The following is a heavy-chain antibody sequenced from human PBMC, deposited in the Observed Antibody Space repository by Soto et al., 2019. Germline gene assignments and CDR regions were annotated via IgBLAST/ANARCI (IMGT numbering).Heavy chain of an antibody. D-gene: IGHD2-2*01. CDR3: ARGPYCSSTSCYPYGMDV. CDR2: IWYDGSNK. CDR1: VYTLTELS. V-gene: IGHV3-33*01. J-gene: IGHJ6*02. Sequence: SCKVSVYTLTELSMHWVRQAPGKGLEWVAVIWYDGSNKYYADSVKGRFTISRDNSKNTLYLQMNSLRAEDTAVYYCARGPYCSSTSCYPYGMDVWGQGTTVTVSS.